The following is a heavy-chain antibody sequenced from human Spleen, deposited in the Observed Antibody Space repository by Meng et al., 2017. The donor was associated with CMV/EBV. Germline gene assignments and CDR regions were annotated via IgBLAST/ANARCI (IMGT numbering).Heavy chain of an antibody. J-gene: IGHJ4*02. CDR1: GYTFSDYY. Sequence: ASVKVSCKASGYTFSDYYMHWVRQAPGHGLEWMGWMHPNSGGTNYAQKLQGRVTMTRDKSISTAYMELSRLTTDDTAVFYCERSLVRGIYNYDFWGQGTLVTVSS. CDR3: ERSLVRGIYNYDF. CDR2: MHPNSGGT. V-gene: IGHV1-2*02. D-gene: IGHD6-6*01.